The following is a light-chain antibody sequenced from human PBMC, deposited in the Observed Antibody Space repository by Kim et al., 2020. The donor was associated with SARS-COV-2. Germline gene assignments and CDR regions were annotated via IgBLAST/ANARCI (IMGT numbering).Light chain of an antibody. J-gene: IGLJ2*01. V-gene: IGLV3-1*01. CDR2: QDT. CDR3: QACDSNNVV. CDR1: KLGDKY. Sequence: SYELTQPPSVSVSPGQTATITCSGDKLGDKYAYWYQQKPGQSPVVVIYQDTRRPSGIPERFSGSNSGNTATLTISGTQAMDEADYYCQACDSNNVVFGGGTQLTVL.